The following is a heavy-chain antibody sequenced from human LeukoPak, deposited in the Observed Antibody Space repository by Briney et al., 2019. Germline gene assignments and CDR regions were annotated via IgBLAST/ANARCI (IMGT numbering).Heavy chain of an antibody. J-gene: IGHJ5*02. Sequence: PGGSPRLSCAASGFTFSSYSMNWVRQAPGKGLEWVSSISSSSSYIYYADSVKGRFTISRDNAKNSLYLQMNSLRAEDTAVYYCARDLYGDGYNFNWFDPWGQGTLVTVSS. CDR1: GFTFSSYS. CDR2: ISSSSSYI. CDR3: ARDLYGDGYNFNWFDP. D-gene: IGHD5-24*01. V-gene: IGHV3-21*01.